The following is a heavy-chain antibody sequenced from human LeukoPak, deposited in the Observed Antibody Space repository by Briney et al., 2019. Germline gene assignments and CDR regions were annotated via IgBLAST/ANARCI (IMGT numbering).Heavy chain of an antibody. J-gene: IGHJ4*02. D-gene: IGHD3-10*01. Sequence: PGGSLRLSCAASGFTFSSYAMHWVRQAPGKGLEWVAVISYDGSNKYYADSVKGRFTISRDNSKNTLYLQMNSLRAEDTAVYYCARDTLASTSGTYYPTFVYWGQGTLVTVSS. CDR1: GFTFSSYA. CDR2: ISYDGSNK. CDR3: ARDTLASTSGTYYPTFVY. V-gene: IGHV3-30*04.